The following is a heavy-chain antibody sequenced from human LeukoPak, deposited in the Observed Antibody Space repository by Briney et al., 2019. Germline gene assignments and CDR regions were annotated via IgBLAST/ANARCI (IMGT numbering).Heavy chain of an antibody. Sequence: GGSLRLSCAASGFTFSSYEMNWVRQAPGKGLEWVAFIRYDGTNKYYADSVKGRFTISRDNYKNTLYLKMNNLRAEDTAVYYCAKDGVPSRWFGRNYFDYWGQGTLVTVSS. D-gene: IGHD3-10*01. V-gene: IGHV3-30*02. J-gene: IGHJ4*02. CDR3: AKDGVPSRWFGRNYFDY. CDR2: IRYDGTNK. CDR1: GFTFSSYE.